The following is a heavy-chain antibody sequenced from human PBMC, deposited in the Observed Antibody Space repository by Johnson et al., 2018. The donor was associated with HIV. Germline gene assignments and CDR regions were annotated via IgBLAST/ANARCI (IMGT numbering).Heavy chain of an antibody. CDR3: AKDLAADYAHAFDR. J-gene: IGHJ3*02. D-gene: IGHD4-17*01. Sequence: VQLVESGGGLVQPGGSLRLSCAASGFTFSSYWMSWDRQAPGKGLEWVANIKQDGSEKYYADSVKGRFTISRDNSKNTLYLQMNSLRGEDTALYYCAKDLAADYAHAFDRWGQGTMVTVSS. CDR1: GFTFSSYW. V-gene: IGHV3-7*03. CDR2: IKQDGSEK.